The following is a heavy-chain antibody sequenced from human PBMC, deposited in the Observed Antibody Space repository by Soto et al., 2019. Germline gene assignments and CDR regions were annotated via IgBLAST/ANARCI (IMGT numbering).Heavy chain of an antibody. J-gene: IGHJ4*02. Sequence: QVQLVQSGAEVKKPGASVKVSCQTSGYNFSAYYFNWVRQAAGQGPEWMGWLNPRNGQTGYVQKFRRRVTMTRATSIATVYLELSRLTSEDTAIYCCARETDTSMVDYWGQGTLVTVSS. D-gene: IGHD5-18*01. CDR3: ARETDTSMVDY. CDR2: LNPRNGQT. V-gene: IGHV1-8*01. CDR1: GYNFSAYY.